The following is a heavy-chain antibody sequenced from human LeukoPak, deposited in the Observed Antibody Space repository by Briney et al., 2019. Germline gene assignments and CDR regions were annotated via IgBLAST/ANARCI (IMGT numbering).Heavy chain of an antibody. CDR2: IYNSGST. J-gene: IGHJ5*02. Sequence: ASETLSLTCTVSGASISSGDYYRRWLRQPPGRGLEWIVYIYNSGSTFNNPSLKSRLTLSVDTSKKQFSLKLSSVAAADTAVYYCARAKGPGAHYNWFDPWGQGTLVTVSS. CDR1: GASISSGDYY. V-gene: IGHV4-30-4*01. CDR3: ARAKGPGAHYNWFDP. D-gene: IGHD2-2*01.